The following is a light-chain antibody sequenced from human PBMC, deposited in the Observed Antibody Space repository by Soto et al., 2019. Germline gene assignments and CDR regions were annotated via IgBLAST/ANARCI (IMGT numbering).Light chain of an antibody. CDR3: LQDYDFPYT. CDR2: AAS. V-gene: IGKV1-6*01. Sequence: AIQLTQSPSSLSASVGDRVTITCRASQGISSYLAWYQQKPGKAPNLLIYAASTLHTGVPSTFTGSGSGTDFTLTINDLQPEDVATYFCLQDYDFPYTFGQGTKLEI. J-gene: IGKJ2*01. CDR1: QGISSY.